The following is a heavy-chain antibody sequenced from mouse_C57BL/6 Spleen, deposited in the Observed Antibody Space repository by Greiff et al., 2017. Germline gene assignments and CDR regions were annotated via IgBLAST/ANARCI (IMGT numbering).Heavy chain of an antibody. J-gene: IGHJ2*01. CDR1: GYTFTGYW. Sequence: QVQLQQSGAELMKPGASVKLSCKATGYTFTGYWIEWVKQRPGHGLEWIGEILPGSGSTHYNEKFKGKATFTADTSSNTAYMQLSSLTTEDSAIYYCARGSTVVAGDYFDYWGHGTTLTVSS. CDR2: ILPGSGST. V-gene: IGHV1-9*01. CDR3: ARGSTVVAGDYFDY. D-gene: IGHD1-1*01.